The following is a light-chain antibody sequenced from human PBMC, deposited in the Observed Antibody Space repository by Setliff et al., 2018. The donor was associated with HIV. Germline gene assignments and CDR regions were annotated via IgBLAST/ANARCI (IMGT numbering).Light chain of an antibody. CDR1: STDVGRYIF. J-gene: IGLJ1*01. V-gene: IGLV2-14*03. Sequence: QSALTQPASVSGSPGQSITISCTGSSTDVGRYIFVSWYQQHPGKAPRLMIFDVSNRPSGVSNRFSGSKPGSTASLTISGLQPEDEADYYCSSYTSSSTRVFGTGTKVTV. CDR2: DVS. CDR3: SSYTSSSTRV.